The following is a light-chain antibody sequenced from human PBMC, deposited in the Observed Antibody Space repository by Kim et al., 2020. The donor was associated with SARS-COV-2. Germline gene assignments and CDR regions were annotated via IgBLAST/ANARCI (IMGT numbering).Light chain of an antibody. CDR2: AAS. CDR1: HRIDTY. V-gene: IGKV1-39*01. J-gene: IGKJ1*01. CDR3: QQSYRSWT. Sequence: AVVEERITITWRASHRIDTYLNWYQNRPGKVTNLLNYAASSLQTGTPSRFSGSRSGTNFTLTITSLQPEDFATYYCQQSYRSWTFGQGTKVDIK.